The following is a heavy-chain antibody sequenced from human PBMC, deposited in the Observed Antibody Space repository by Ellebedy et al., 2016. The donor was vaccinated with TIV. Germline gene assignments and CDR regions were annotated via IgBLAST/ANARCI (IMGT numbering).Heavy chain of an antibody. V-gene: IGHV3-33*01. J-gene: IGHJ4*02. Sequence: GESLKISXVASGSSFSDYPMHWVRQAPGKGLEWVAGIWSDGYNKFYADSVKGRLTISRDDSKNTLYLQVDSLRVDDTAVYYCAREYASRSVDYFDFWGQGTLVTVSS. D-gene: IGHD2-2*01. CDR2: IWSDGYNK. CDR1: GSSFSDYP. CDR3: AREYASRSVDYFDF.